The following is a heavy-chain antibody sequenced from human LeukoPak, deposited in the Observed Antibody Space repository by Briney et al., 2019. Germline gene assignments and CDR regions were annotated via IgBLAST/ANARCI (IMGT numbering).Heavy chain of an antibody. V-gene: IGHV1-69*13. D-gene: IGHD1-1*01. Sequence: SVKVSCKASGGTFSSYAISWVRQAPGQGLEWMGGIIPIFGTANYAQKFQGRVTITADESTSTAYMELSSLRSEDTAVYYCATSKRITTIGMLDEYFQHWGQGTLVTISS. CDR1: GGTFSSYA. J-gene: IGHJ1*01. CDR2: IIPIFGTA. CDR3: ATSKRITTIGMLDEYFQH.